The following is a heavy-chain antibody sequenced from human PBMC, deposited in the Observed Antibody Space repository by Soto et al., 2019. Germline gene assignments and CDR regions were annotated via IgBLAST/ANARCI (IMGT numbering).Heavy chain of an antibody. CDR1: GGSFSGYY. Sequence: QVQLQQWGAGLLKPSETLSLTCAVYGGSFSGYYWSWIRQPPGKGLEWIEEINHSGSTNYNPSLKGRVTISVDTYKNQFSLKLSSVTAADTAVYYCARRRDIVVVVAATEGRFDPWGQGTLVTVSS. J-gene: IGHJ5*02. CDR2: INHSGST. V-gene: IGHV4-34*01. D-gene: IGHD2-15*01. CDR3: ARRRDIVVVVAATEGRFDP.